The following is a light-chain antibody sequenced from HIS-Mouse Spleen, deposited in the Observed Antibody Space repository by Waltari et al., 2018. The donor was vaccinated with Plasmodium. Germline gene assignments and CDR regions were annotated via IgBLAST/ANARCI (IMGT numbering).Light chain of an antibody. Sequence: EIVMTQSPATLSLFPGARATLSCRASQSVSSSYLSWYQQKPGQAPRLLIYGASTRATGIPARFSGSGSGTDFTLTISSLQPEDFAVYYCQQDYNLPYTFGQGTKLEIK. CDR1: QSVSSSY. CDR3: QQDYNLPYT. J-gene: IGKJ2*01. CDR2: GAS. V-gene: IGKV3D-7*01.